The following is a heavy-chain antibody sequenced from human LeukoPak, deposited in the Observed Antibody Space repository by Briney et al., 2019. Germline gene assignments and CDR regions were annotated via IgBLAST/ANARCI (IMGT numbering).Heavy chain of an antibody. CDR2: ISYDGSNK. CDR1: GFTFSSYS. D-gene: IGHD3-16*01. Sequence: PGGSLRLSCAASGFTFSSYSIHWVRQAPGKGLEWVAVISYDGSNKYYADSVKGRFTISRDKSKNTLYLQMNSLRAEDTAVYYCANTLGAYVFDYWGQGTLVTVSS. CDR3: ANTLGAYVFDY. J-gene: IGHJ4*02. V-gene: IGHV3-30*18.